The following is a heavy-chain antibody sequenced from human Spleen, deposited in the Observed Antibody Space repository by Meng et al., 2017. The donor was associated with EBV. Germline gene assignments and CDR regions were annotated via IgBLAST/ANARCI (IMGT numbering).Heavy chain of an antibody. CDR1: GYTFTGYY. V-gene: IGHV1-8*02. J-gene: IGHJ4*02. CDR2: INPNSGNT. CDR3: ARSRGYSYAPWY. Sequence: QVQLVQSGAEVKKPGASVKVSCKASGYTFTGYYMHWVRQAPGQGLEWMGRINPNSGNTGYAQKFQGRVTMTRNTSISTAYMELSSLRSEDTAVYYCARSRGYSYAPWYWGQGTLVTVSS. D-gene: IGHD5-18*01.